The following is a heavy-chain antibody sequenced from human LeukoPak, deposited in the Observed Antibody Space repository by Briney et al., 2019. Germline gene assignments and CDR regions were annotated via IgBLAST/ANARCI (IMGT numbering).Heavy chain of an antibody. V-gene: IGHV4-59*01. CDR1: GDSFSTYH. CDR3: ARGLTYYYGSGSSDEGWFDP. CDR2: IHYTGST. J-gene: IGHJ5*02. Sequence: PLETLSLTCTVSGDSFSTYHWSWIRQPPGKGLEWIGYIHYTGSTNYNPSLKSRVTISVDTSKNQFSLKLSSVTAADTAVYYCARGLTYYYGSGSSDEGWFDPWGQGTLVTVSS. D-gene: IGHD3-10*01.